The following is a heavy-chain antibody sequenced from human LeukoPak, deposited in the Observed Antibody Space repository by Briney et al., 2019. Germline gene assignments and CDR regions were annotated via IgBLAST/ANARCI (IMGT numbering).Heavy chain of an antibody. D-gene: IGHD2-2*01. J-gene: IGHJ4*02. Sequence: PGGSLRLSCAASGFTFSSYSMNWVRQAPGKGLEWVSSISSSSSYIYYADSVKGRFTISRDNSKNTLYLQMNSLRAEDTAVYYCATPGDCSSTSCFYYFDYWGQGTLVTVSS. V-gene: IGHV3-21*01. CDR2: ISSSSSYI. CDR3: ATPGDCSSTSCFYYFDY. CDR1: GFTFSSYS.